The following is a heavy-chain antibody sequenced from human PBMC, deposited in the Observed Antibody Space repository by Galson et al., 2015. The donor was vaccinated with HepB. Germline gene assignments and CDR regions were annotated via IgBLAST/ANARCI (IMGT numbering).Heavy chain of an antibody. J-gene: IGHJ6*02. Sequence: SVKVSRKASGYTFTGYYMHWVRQAPGQGLEWMGRINPNSGGTDYAQKFQGRVTMTRDTSISTAYMELSSLRSDDTAVYYCARQTTTTVIYHGMDVWGQGTTVTVS. V-gene: IGHV1-2*06. D-gene: IGHD4-11*01. CDR3: ARQTTTTVIYHGMDV. CDR1: GYTFTGYY. CDR2: INPNSGGT.